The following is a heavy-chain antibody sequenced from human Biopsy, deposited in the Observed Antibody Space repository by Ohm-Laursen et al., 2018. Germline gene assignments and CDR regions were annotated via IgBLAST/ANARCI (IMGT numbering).Heavy chain of an antibody. V-gene: IGHV4-34*01. CDR1: GESFNGYY. CDR3: VRGVDYYGPYHYYALDV. Sequence: SETLSLTCVVYGESFNGYYWSWIRQTPGKGLEWIGEINHSGRTNYNPSLKSRVTISVDTSKNQFSLKVRSVTAADTAVYYCVRGVDYYGPYHYYALDVWGQGTTVTVSS. CDR2: INHSGRT. J-gene: IGHJ6*02. D-gene: IGHD3-10*01.